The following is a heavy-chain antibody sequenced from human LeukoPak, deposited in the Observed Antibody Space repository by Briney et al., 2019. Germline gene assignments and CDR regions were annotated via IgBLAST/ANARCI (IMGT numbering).Heavy chain of an antibody. CDR3: ARSPTSAAYYYYGMDV. D-gene: IGHD1-26*01. V-gene: IGHV3-7*01. J-gene: IGHJ6*02. Sequence: GGSLRLSCAASGFTFSSYWMNWARQAPGKGLEWVANIKLDGSEKNYVDSVKGRFTISRDNTKNSLYLQMNSLRDEDTAVYYCARSPTSAAYYYYGMDVWGQGTTVTVSS. CDR1: GFTFSSYW. CDR2: IKLDGSEK.